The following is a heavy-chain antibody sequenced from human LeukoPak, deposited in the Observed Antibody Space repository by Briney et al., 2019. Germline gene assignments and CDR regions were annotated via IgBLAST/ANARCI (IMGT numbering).Heavy chain of an antibody. J-gene: IGHJ2*01. Sequence: ASVKVSCKASGYTFTGYYMHWVRQAPGQGLEWMGWINPNSGGTNYAQKFQGRVTMTRDTSISTAYMELSRLRSDDTAVYYCARDPPMGTAMVGQWYFDLWGRGTLVTVSS. CDR2: INPNSGGT. V-gene: IGHV1-2*02. D-gene: IGHD5-18*01. CDR3: ARDPPMGTAMVGQWYFDL. CDR1: GYTFTGYY.